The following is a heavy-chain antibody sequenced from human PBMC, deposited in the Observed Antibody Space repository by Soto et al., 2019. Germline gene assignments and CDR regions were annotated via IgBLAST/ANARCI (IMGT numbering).Heavy chain of an antibody. D-gene: IGHD1-26*01. V-gene: IGHV4-31*03. Sequence: SDTLSLTCTFSGGSISSGGYYWSWIRQHPGKGLEWIGYIYYSGSTYYNPSLKSRVTISVDTSKNQFSLKLSSVTAADTAVYYCAREGGIVGATAADYWGQGTLVTVS. CDR3: AREGGIVGATAADY. CDR1: GGSISSGGYY. J-gene: IGHJ4*02. CDR2: IYYSGST.